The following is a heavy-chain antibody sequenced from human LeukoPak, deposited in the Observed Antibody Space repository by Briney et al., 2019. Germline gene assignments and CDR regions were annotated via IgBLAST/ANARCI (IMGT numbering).Heavy chain of an antibody. V-gene: IGHV1-46*01. CDR1: GYTFTSHY. CDR3: ARLGPSHFFDY. Sequence: ASVKISCRASGYTFTSHYIYWVRQAPGQGLEWVGIINPSDDSSNYAQKFQGRVTMTRDTSTSTVYMDLSSLRSEDTAVYYCARLGPSHFFDYWGQGTLVTVSS. J-gene: IGHJ4*02. D-gene: IGHD3-16*01. CDR2: INPSDDSS.